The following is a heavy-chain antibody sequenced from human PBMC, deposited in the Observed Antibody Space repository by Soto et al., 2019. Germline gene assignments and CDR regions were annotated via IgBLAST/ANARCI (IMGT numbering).Heavy chain of an antibody. D-gene: IGHD3-10*01. CDR2: ISAYNGNT. V-gene: IGHV1-18*04. J-gene: IGHJ1*01. Sequence: SVKVSCKASGYTFTSYGISWVRQAPGQGLEWMGWISAYNGNTNYAQKLQGIVTMTTDTSTSTAYMQMRSLRSDDTAVYYCARLDGSGSYYNELPDFWSQGSMV. CDR3: ARLDGSGSYYNELPDF. CDR1: GYTFTSYG.